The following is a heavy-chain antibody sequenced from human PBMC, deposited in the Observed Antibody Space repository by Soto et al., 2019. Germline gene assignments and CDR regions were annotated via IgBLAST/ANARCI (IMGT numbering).Heavy chain of an antibody. CDR3: ARILYCLNDSCTLHYGLAG. CDR1: GYYISSGYM. CDR2: IHHSEST. V-gene: IGHV4-38-2*01. Sequence: SETLSLTGAASGYYISSGYMCGWSRRPPGKVLEGIGSIHHSESTYYNQSLKNRFTISGDTSKNHFSLKLNSVTAADTAVYYCARILYCLNDSCTLHYGLAGWGQGTTV. D-gene: IGHD2-15*01. J-gene: IGHJ6*01.